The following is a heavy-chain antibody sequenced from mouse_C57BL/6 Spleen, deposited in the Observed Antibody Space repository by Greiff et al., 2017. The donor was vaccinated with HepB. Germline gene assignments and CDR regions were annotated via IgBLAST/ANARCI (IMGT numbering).Heavy chain of an antibody. CDR3: AREGTTRAFAY. CDR2: INPNNGGT. Sequence: VQLQQSGPELVKPGASVKISCKASGYTFTDYYMNWVKQSHGKSLEWIGDINPNNGGTSYNQKFKGKATLTVDKSSSTAYMELRSLTSEDSAVYYCAREGTTRAFAYWGQGTLVTVSA. D-gene: IGHD2-14*01. V-gene: IGHV1-26*01. CDR1: GYTFTDYY. J-gene: IGHJ3*01.